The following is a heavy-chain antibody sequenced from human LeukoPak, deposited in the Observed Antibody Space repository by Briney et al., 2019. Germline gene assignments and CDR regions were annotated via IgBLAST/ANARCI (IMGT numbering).Heavy chain of an antibody. J-gene: IGHJ6*04. D-gene: IGHD3-10*01. CDR3: ARVGDYYGSGSYEVFYYYYGMDV. V-gene: IGHV1-18*04. Sequence: ASVKVSCKASGYTFTSYGISWVRQAPGQGLEWMGWISAYNGNTNYAQKLQGRVTMTTDTFTSTAYMELRSLRSDDTAVYYCARVGDYYGSGSYEVFYYYYGMDVWGKGTTVTVSS. CDR1: GYTFTSYG. CDR2: ISAYNGNT.